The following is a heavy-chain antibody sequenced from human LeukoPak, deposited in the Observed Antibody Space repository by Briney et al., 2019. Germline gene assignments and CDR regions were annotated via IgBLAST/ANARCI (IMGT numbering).Heavy chain of an antibody. CDR1: GGSITSTNW. Sequence: SETLSLTCGVSGGSITSTNWWSWVRQPPGQGLEWIGEVSLSGLTNYNPSLSSRVIMALDTSKNHLSLHLTSVSAADTAVYYCSRENGAFSPFGYWGQGYLVTVLS. V-gene: IGHV4-4*02. CDR2: VSLSGLT. D-gene: IGHD2-8*01. J-gene: IGHJ4*02. CDR3: SRENGAFSPFGY.